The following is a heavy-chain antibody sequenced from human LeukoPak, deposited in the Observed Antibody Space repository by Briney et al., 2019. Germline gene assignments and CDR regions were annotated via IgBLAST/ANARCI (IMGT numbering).Heavy chain of an antibody. V-gene: IGHV3-48*01. D-gene: IGHD4-11*01. Sequence: GGSLRLSCAASGFNFSIYSMNWVRQAPGKGLEWVSYITRSSTTIYYADSVKGRFTISRDNAKNSLYLQMNSLRAEDTAVYYCARGDSGGVTTPYFDYWGQGTLVTVSS. CDR2: ITRSSTTI. J-gene: IGHJ4*02. CDR1: GFNFSIYS. CDR3: ARGDSGGVTTPYFDY.